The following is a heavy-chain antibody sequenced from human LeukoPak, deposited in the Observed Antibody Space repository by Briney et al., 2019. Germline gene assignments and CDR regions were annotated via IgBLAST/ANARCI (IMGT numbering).Heavy chain of an antibody. V-gene: IGHV3-23*01. CDR3: AKGQWELSYFDY. CDR1: GFTFDNYA. J-gene: IGHJ4*02. D-gene: IGHD1-26*01. Sequence: GGSLRLSCAASGFTFDNYAMSWVRQAPGKGLEWVSAISGSGGSTYYADSVKGRFTISRDNSKNTLYLQMNSLRAEDTAVYYCAKGQWELSYFDYWGQGTLVTVSS. CDR2: ISGSGGST.